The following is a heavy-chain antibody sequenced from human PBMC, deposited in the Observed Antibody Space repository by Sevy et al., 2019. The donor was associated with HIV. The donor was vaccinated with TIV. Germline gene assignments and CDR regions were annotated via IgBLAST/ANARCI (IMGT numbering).Heavy chain of an antibody. D-gene: IGHD6-13*01. CDR2: IDHTGTT. CDR1: GGSFSSYY. J-gene: IGHJ4*02. V-gene: IGHV4-59*01. Sequence: SETLSLTCNVSGGSFSSYYWTWIRQPPGRGLEWIGYIDHTGTTNINRSLQSRVIMSVDTSKNQFSLRMYSVTAADTAVYYCGSERDSGRWYEAYYFDSGGRETGVTVS. CDR3: GSERDSGRWYEAYYFDS.